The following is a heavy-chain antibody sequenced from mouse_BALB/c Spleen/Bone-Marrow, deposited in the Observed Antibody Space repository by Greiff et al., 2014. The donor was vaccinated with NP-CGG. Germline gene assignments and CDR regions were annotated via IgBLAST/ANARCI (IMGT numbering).Heavy chain of an antibody. CDR1: GFSLTSYG. CDR2: IWAVGST. CDR3: ARERENDGYYDIDY. V-gene: IGHV2-9*02. J-gene: IGHJ2*01. Sequence: QVQLKESGPGPGAPSQSLSITCTVSGFSLTSYGVHWVRQPPGKGLEWLGVIWAVGSTNYNSALMSRLSISKDNSKSLVFLKMNSLQTDDTAMYYCARERENDGYYDIDYWGQGTTLTVSS. D-gene: IGHD2-3*01.